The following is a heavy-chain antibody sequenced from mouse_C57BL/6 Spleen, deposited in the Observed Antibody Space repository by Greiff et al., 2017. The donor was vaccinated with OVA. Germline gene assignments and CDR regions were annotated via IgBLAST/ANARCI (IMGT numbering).Heavy chain of an antibody. Sequence: EVQLVESGGDLVKPGGSLKLSCAASGFTFSSYGMYWVRQTPDKRLEWVATISSGGSYTYYPDSVKGRFTISRDNAKNTLYLQMSRLKSEYTAMYYCARQLDYWGQGTTLTVSS. CDR3: ARQLDY. CDR1: GFTFSSYG. CDR2: ISSGGSYT. V-gene: IGHV5-6*01. J-gene: IGHJ2*01.